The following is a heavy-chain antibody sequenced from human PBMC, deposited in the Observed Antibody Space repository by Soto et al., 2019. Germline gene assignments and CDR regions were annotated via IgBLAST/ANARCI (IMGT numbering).Heavy chain of an antibody. D-gene: IGHD6-19*01. J-gene: IGHJ5*02. CDR2: INPSGGST. Sequence: ASLKVSCKASGYTFTSYYMHWVRQPPGQGLEWRGIINPSGGSTSYAKKFQGRVTMTRDTSTSTVDMELSSLRSEDTAVYYCARGGIAVAGTNWFDPWGQGTLVTVP. V-gene: IGHV1-46*01. CDR1: GYTFTSYY. CDR3: ARGGIAVAGTNWFDP.